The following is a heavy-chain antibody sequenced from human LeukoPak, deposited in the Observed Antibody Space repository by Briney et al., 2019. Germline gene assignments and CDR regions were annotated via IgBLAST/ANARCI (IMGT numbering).Heavy chain of an antibody. CDR1: GGTFISYT. V-gene: IGHV1-18*01. CDR3: AREWTDGGFDP. Sequence: ASVKVSCKASGGTFISYTISWVRQAPGQGLEWMGWISAYNGNTNYAQKLQGRVTMTTDTSTSTAYMELRSLRSDDTAVYYCAREWTDGGFDPWGQGTLVTVSS. J-gene: IGHJ5*02. CDR2: ISAYNGNT. D-gene: IGHD5-24*01.